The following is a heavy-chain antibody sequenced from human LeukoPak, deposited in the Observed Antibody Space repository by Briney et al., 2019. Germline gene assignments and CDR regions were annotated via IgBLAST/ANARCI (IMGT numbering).Heavy chain of an antibody. CDR3: ARGGAGRGYSGYGQLDY. V-gene: IGHV3-30-3*01. CDR2: ISYDGSNK. CDR1: GFTFSSYA. Sequence: GGSLRLSCAASGFTFSSYAMHWVRQAPGKGLEWVAVISYDGSNKYYADSVKGRFTISRDSAKNSLFLQMNSLRAEDTAVYYCARGGAGRGYSGYGQLDYWGQGTLVTVSS. J-gene: IGHJ4*02. D-gene: IGHD5-12*01.